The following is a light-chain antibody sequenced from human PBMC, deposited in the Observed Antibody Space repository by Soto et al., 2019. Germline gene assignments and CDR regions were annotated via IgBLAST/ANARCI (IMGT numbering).Light chain of an antibody. CDR3: NSYAGSNIV. V-gene: IGLV2-8*01. CDR2: EVY. CDR1: SSDVGGYNY. Sequence: QSVLTQPPSASGSPGQSVTISCTGTSSDVGGYNYVSWYQQHPGQAPKLMIYEVYKRPSGVPDRFSGSKSGNTASLTVSGLQAEGEADYYCNSYAGSNIVFGTGTKVTVL. J-gene: IGLJ1*01.